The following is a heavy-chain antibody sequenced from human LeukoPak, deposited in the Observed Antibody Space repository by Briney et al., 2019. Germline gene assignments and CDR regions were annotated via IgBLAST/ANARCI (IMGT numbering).Heavy chain of an antibody. D-gene: IGHD3-22*01. V-gene: IGHV1-18*01. CDR3: ARDRLSGYYTALGY. CDR2: ISAYNGNT. CDR1: GYTFTSYG. Sequence: ASVKVSCKASGYTFTSYGISWVRQAPGQGLEWMGWISAYNGNTNYAQKLQGRVTMTTDTSTSTAYMELRSLRSDDTAVYYCARDRLSGYYTALGYWGQGTLVTVSS. J-gene: IGHJ4*02.